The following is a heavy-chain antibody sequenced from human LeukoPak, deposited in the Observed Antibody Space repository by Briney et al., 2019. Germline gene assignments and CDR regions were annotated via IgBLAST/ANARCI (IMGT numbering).Heavy chain of an antibody. D-gene: IGHD2-2*02. V-gene: IGHV3-13*01. J-gene: IGHJ6*03. Sequence: PGGSLRLSCAASGFTFSSYDMHWVRQATGKGLEWVSAIGTAGDTYYPGSVKGRFTISRENAKNSLYLQMNSLRAGDTAVYYCARVGHHCSSTSCYMAGAHTRYYYMDVWGKGTTVTVSS. CDR1: GFTFSSYD. CDR2: IGTAGDT. CDR3: ARVGHHCSSTSCYMAGAHTRYYYMDV.